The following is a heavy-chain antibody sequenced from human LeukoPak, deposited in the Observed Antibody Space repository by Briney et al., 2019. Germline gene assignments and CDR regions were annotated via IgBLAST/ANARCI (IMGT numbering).Heavy chain of an antibody. CDR1: GYTFTGYY. J-gene: IGHJ4*02. D-gene: IGHD4-17*01. CDR3: ASDHDYGDHSWVYYFDH. CDR2: INPNIGGT. Sequence: ASVKVSCTASGYTFTGYYMRWVRQGPGQGLEWMGWINPNIGGTNYAHKFTVRVTITRDRAIRTASLKLSRLRSDDTAVYYCASDHDYGDHSWVYYFDHWGQGTLVTVSS. V-gene: IGHV1-2*07.